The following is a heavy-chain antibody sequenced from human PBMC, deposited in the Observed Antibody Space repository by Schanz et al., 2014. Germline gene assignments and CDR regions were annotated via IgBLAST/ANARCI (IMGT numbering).Heavy chain of an antibody. Sequence: QVQLVQSGAEVKKPGSSVKVSCKASGGTFSTYTISWVRQAPGQGLEWMGMINPSGGSTTYAQKFQGRVTMTRDTSTSTVYMELSSLRSDDTAHYYCVRVPSRDVSFDLWGRGTLXTVAS. V-gene: IGHV1-46*01. CDR1: GGTFSTYT. CDR3: VRVPSRDVSFDL. CDR2: INPSGGST. D-gene: IGHD3-16*01. J-gene: IGHJ2*01.